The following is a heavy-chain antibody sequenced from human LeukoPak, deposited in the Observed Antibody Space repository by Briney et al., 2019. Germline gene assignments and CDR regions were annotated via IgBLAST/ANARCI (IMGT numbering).Heavy chain of an antibody. CDR2: INPNSGGT. CDR1: GYTFTGYY. CDR3: ARVDCFSSSWRRDCYYMDV. J-gene: IGHJ6*03. Sequence: GASVKVSCNASGYTFTGYYMHRVRQAPGQGLEWMGWINPNSGGTNYAQKFRGRVTMTRDTSISTAYMELSRLRFDDTAVYYCARVDCFSSSWRRDCYYMDVWGKGTTVTVSS. D-gene: IGHD6-13*01. V-gene: IGHV1-2*02.